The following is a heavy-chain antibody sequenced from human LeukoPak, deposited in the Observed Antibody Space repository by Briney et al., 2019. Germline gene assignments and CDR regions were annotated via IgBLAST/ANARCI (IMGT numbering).Heavy chain of an antibody. CDR3: ARVQAVRGADY. Sequence: IVFIISYNGNTNYSQKLQGRVTMTTDTSTRTDYMELRSLRSDDTAVYYCARVQAVRGADYWGQGTLVTVSS. J-gene: IGHJ4*02. CDR2: IISYNGNT. V-gene: IGHV1-18*01. D-gene: IGHD3-10*01.